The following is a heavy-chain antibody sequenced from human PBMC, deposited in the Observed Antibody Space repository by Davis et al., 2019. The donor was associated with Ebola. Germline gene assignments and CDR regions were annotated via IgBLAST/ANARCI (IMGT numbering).Heavy chain of an antibody. CDR2: IYYSVST. Sequence: SETLSLTCSVSGASISSYYWSWIRQPPGKGLEWIGYIYYSVSTNYNPSLKSRVTISVDTSKNQFSLKLSSVTAADTAVYYCARAVVYQLYLRLPPDFRYLDSWGQGIPVTVAS. J-gene: IGHJ5*01. D-gene: IGHD2-8*02. CDR1: GASISSYY. V-gene: IGHV4-59*01. CDR3: ARAVVYQLYLRLPPDFRYLDS.